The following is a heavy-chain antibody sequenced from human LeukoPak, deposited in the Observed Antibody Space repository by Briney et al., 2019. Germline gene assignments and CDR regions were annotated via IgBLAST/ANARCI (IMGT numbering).Heavy chain of an antibody. CDR3: ARDRDYIL. D-gene: IGHD4/OR15-4a*01. V-gene: IGHV4-61*01. CDR2: IYYSGST. Sequence: SETLSPTCTVSGGSVSSGSYYWSWIRQPPGKGLEWIGYIYYSGSTNYNPSLKSRVTISVDTSKNQFSLKLSSVTAADAAVYYCARDRDYILWGQGTTVTVSS. J-gene: IGHJ6*02. CDR1: GGSVSSGSYY.